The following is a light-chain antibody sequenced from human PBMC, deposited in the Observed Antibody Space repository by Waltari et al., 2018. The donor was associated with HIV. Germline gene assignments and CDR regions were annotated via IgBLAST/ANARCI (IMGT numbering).Light chain of an antibody. CDR3: GTWDGSLNVWV. V-gene: IGLV1-51*01. CDR1: SSNLGNNF. CDR2: DNT. Sequence: VLTQPPSVSAASGQTVPISCSGRSSNLGNNFLSWYQQLPGIAPKLLIYDNTKRPSGNPDRFSGSKSGTSATLAITGLQTGDEADYYCGTWDGSLNVWVFGGGTKVTV. J-gene: IGLJ3*02.